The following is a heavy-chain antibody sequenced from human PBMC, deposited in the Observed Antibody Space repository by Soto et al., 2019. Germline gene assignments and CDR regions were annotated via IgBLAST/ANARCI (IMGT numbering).Heavy chain of an antibody. J-gene: IGHJ6*04. D-gene: IGHD6-19*01. CDR3: ASRAVSCPWGMDV. Sequence: SETLSLTCTVSGDSINSYSYYWCWIRQPPGKGLEWIGSIFYSGYTYYNPSLKSRVSMSIDTSKDQFSLRLTSVTATDTAVYYGASRAVSCPWGMDVWGKGTTVTFCS. CDR1: GDSINSYSYY. CDR2: IFYSGYT. V-gene: IGHV4-39*01.